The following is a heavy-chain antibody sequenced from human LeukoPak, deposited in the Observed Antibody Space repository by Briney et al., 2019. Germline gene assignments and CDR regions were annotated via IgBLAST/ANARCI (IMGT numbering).Heavy chain of an antibody. V-gene: IGHV3-7*01. D-gene: IGHD2-15*01. CDR1: GFTFSSCW. Sequence: GGSLRLSCAASGFTFSSCWMSWVRKAPGKGLEWVANMNQDGGEKYYVDSVKGRFTIFRDNAQNSLYLQINNLRPEDTAVYYCATGPRGSSNYWGQGTLVSVSS. CDR2: MNQDGGEK. J-gene: IGHJ4*02. CDR3: ATGPRGSSNY.